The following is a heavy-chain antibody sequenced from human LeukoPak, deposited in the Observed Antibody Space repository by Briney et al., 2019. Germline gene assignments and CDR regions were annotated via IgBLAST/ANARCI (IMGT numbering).Heavy chain of an antibody. J-gene: IGHJ4*02. Sequence: SETLSLTCAVSGGSISSSNWWSWVRQPPGKGLEWIGYIYYSGSTNYNPSLKSRVTISVDTSKNQFSLKLSSVTAADTAVYYCARGRYSGYDVGYFDYWGQGTLVTVSS. CDR3: ARGRYSGYDVGYFDY. V-gene: IGHV4-4*02. CDR1: GGSISSSNW. D-gene: IGHD5-12*01. CDR2: IYYSGST.